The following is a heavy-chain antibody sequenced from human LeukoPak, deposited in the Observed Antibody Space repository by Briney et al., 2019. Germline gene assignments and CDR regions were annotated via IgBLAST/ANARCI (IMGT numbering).Heavy chain of an antibody. D-gene: IGHD1-26*01. CDR2: INHSGST. J-gene: IGHJ4*02. Sequence: SETLSLTCAVYGGSFSGYYWSWIRQPPGKGLEWIGEINHSGSTNYNPSLKSRVTISVDTSKNQFSLKLSSVTAADTAVYYCAGGRYLGAGDYWGQGTLVTVSS. CDR3: AGGRYLGAGDY. V-gene: IGHV4-34*01. CDR1: GGSFSGYY.